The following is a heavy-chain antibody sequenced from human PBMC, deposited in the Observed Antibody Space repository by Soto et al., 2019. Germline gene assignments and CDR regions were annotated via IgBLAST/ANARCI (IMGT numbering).Heavy chain of an antibody. CDR2: IYYSGST. Sequence: SETLSLTCTVSGGSISSYYWSWIRQPPGKGLEWIGYIYYSGSTNYNPSLKSRVTISVDTSKNQFSLKLSSVTAADTAVYYCASSPLILLWFGGNPEKYYMDVWGKGTTVTVSS. CDR3: ASSPLILLWFGGNPEKYYMDV. CDR1: GGSISSYY. V-gene: IGHV4-59*08. J-gene: IGHJ6*03. D-gene: IGHD3-10*01.